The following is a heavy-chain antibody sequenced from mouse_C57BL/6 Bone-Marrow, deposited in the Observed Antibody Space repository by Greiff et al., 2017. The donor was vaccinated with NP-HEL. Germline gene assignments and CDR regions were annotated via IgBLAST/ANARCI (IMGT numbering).Heavy chain of an antibody. CDR3: ARGPYYDLNY. D-gene: IGHD2-4*01. CDR1: GYSITSDY. Sequence: EVKLMESGPGLAKPSQTLSLTCSVTGYSITSDYWNWIRKFPGNKLEYMGYISYSGSTYYNPSLKSRISITRDTSKTPSYLQLNSLTTEDTATYYCARGPYYDLNYWGQGTTLTVSS. V-gene: IGHV3-8*01. J-gene: IGHJ2*01. CDR2: ISYSGST.